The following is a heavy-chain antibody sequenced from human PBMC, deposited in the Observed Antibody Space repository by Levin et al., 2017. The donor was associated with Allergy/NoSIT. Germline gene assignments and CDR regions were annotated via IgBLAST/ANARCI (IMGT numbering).Heavy chain of an antibody. D-gene: IGHD2-2*01. CDR3: TSPLGYCSSTSCYPPNYWDDYGMDV. CDR2: IKSKTDGGTT. V-gene: IGHV3-15*01. Sequence: GGSLRLSCAASGFTFSNAWMSWVRQAPGKGLEWVGRIKSKTDGGTTDYAAPVKGRFTISRDDSKNTLYLQMNSLKTEDTAVYYCTSPLGYCSSTSCYPPNYWDDYGMDVWGQGTTVTVSS. CDR1: GFTFSNAW. J-gene: IGHJ6*02.